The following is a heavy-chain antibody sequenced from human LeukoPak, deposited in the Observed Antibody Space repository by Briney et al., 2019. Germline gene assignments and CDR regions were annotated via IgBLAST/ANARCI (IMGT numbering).Heavy chain of an antibody. CDR1: GGSFSGYY. CDR3: ARASNRIQLNWFDP. V-gene: IGHV4-34*01. CDR2: INHSGST. J-gene: IGHJ5*02. Sequence: PSETLSLTCAVYGGSFSGYYWSWIRQPPGKGLEWIGEINHSGSTNYNPSLKSRVTISVDTSKNQFSLKLSSVTAADTAVYYCARASNRIQLNWFDPWGQGTLVTVSS. D-gene: IGHD5-18*01.